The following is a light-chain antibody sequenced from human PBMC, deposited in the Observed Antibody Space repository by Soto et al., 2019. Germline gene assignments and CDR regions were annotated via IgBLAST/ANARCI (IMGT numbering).Light chain of an antibody. CDR3: RLYKSSGTVI. Sequence: QSALTQPASVSGSPGQSITISCTGTSSDVGGYNYVSWYQQHQGKAPKLMIYDVSNRPSGVSNRFSGSKSGNTASLTISGLQAEDGADFYCRLYKSSGTVIFGGGTKLTVL. CDR1: SSDVGGYNY. J-gene: IGLJ2*01. V-gene: IGLV2-14*01. CDR2: DVS.